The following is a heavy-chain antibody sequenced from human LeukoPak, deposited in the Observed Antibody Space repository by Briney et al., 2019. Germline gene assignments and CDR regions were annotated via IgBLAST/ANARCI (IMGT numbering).Heavy chain of an antibody. CDR2: ISCSGGST. CDR3: ASLIVLMVYAIREVDY. CDR1: GFTFSSYA. J-gene: IGHJ4*02. D-gene: IGHD2-8*01. Sequence: GGSLRLSCAASGFTFSSYAMSWVRQAPGKGLEWVAAISCSGGSTYYADSVKGRFPISRDNSKNTLYLQMNSLRAEDTAVYYCASLIVLMVYAIREVDYWGQGTLVTVSS. V-gene: IGHV3-23*01.